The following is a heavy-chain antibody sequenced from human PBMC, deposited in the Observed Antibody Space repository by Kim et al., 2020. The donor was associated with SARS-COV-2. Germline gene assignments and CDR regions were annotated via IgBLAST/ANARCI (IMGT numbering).Heavy chain of an antibody. V-gene: IGHV5-10-1*01. Sequence: GESLKISCKGSGYSFTSYWISWVRQMPGKGLEWMGRIDPSDSYTNYSPSFQGHVTISAHKSISTAYLQWSSLKASDTAMYYCARHEGYSSGWYLVDYWGQGTLVTVSA. CDR3: ARHEGYSSGWYLVDY. J-gene: IGHJ4*02. CDR1: GYSFTSYW. D-gene: IGHD6-19*01. CDR2: IDPSDSYT.